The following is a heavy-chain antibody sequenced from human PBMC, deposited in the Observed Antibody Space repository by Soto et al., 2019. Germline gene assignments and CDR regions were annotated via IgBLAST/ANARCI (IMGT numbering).Heavy chain of an antibody. CDR2: INSDGSVS. CDR1: GFTFSNYW. CDR3: ARGDCVGGTCYSLVGSFYYCMDV. D-gene: IGHD2-15*01. Sequence: EVQLVESGGGLVQPGGSLRLSCAASGFTFSNYWMYWVRQAPGKGLVWVSRINSDGSVSSYADSVKGRLTISRDNVKNTLYLQMDSLRAEDTAVYYCARGDCVGGTCYSLVGSFYYCMDVWGKGTTVTVFS. V-gene: IGHV3-74*01. J-gene: IGHJ6*03.